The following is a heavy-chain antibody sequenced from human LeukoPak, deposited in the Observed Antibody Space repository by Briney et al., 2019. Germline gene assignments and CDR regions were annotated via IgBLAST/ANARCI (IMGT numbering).Heavy chain of an antibody. CDR1: GASISSSTYY. D-gene: IGHD3-22*01. Sequence: PSETLSLTCTVSGASISSSTYYWGWLRQPPGKGLEWIGNIYYSGSTYYNPSLKSRVTISVDTSKNQFSLKLSSVTAADMAVYYCARKAPYYSDGSGPLGTYYFDYWGQGTLVTVSS. J-gene: IGHJ4*02. V-gene: IGHV4-39*07. CDR3: ARKAPYYSDGSGPLGTYYFDY. CDR2: IYYSGST.